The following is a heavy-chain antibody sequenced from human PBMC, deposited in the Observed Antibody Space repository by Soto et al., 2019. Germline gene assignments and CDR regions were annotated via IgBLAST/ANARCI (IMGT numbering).Heavy chain of an antibody. V-gene: IGHV3-30*18. J-gene: IGHJ4*02. D-gene: IGHD1-7*01. CDR1: GFNFDNYG. CDR3: AKDRVGGTFYTPLAF. Sequence: RGSRRLSCQASGFNFDNYGMHWVRQAPGKGLEWVAVITYDGSFRYYADSVKGRFTISRDNSKNTLSLHLNTLKPEDTAVYHCAKDRVGGTFYTPLAFWGQGTLVTVSS. CDR2: ITYDGSFR.